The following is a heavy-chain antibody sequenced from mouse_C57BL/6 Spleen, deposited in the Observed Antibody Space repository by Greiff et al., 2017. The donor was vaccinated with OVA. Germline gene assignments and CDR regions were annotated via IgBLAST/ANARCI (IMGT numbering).Heavy chain of an antibody. CDR3: ARRAYYSNYLDD. CDR1: GYTFTSYW. D-gene: IGHD2-5*01. J-gene: IGHJ2*01. Sequence: QVQLQQPGAELVKPGASVKMSCKASGYTFTSYWITWVKQRPGQGLEWIGDIYPGSGSTNYNEKFKSKATLTVDTSSSTAYMQLSSLTSEDSAVYYCARRAYYSNYLDDWGQGTTLTVSS. V-gene: IGHV1-55*01. CDR2: IYPGSGST.